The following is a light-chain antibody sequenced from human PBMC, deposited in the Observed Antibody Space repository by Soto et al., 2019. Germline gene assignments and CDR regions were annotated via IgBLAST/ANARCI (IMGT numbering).Light chain of an antibody. V-gene: IGKV1-39*01. Sequence: DIQMTQSPSSLSASVGDRVTITCRASQSISSYLNWYQQKPGKAPKLLIYAASSLQGGVPSRFSSSGSGTDFTLTISSLQPEDFATYYCQQSYSVPLTFGGGTKVEIK. CDR1: QSISSY. CDR3: QQSYSVPLT. CDR2: AAS. J-gene: IGKJ4*01.